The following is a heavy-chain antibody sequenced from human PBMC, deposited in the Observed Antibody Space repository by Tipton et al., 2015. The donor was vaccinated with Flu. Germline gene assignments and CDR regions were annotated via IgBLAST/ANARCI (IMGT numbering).Heavy chain of an antibody. J-gene: IGHJ3*02. V-gene: IGHV3-48*03. Sequence: SLRLSCAASGFTFSSYEMNWVRQAPGKGLEWLSYISSSGSTISYADSVRGRFTISRDNAKNSLYLQLNSLRAEDTAVYYCARDARIGSGWYDAFDIWGQGTMVTVSS. CDR2: ISSSGSTI. CDR3: ARDARIGSGWYDAFDI. CDR1: GFTFSSYE. D-gene: IGHD6-19*01.